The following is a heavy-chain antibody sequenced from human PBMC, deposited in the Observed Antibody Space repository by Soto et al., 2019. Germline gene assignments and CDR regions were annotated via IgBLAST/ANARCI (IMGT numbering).Heavy chain of an antibody. CDR2: IRSKANSYAT. CDR3: TRISSWEKPGGDAFDM. Sequence: PGGSLRLSCAASGFTFSGPGIHWVRQASGKGLEWVGRIRSKANSYATAYGASVKGRFTISRDDSKNTAYLQMNSMKTEDAAVYYCTRISSWEKPGGDAFDMWGEGTIATVSS. J-gene: IGHJ3*02. D-gene: IGHD1-26*01. CDR1: GFTFSGPG. V-gene: IGHV3-73*01.